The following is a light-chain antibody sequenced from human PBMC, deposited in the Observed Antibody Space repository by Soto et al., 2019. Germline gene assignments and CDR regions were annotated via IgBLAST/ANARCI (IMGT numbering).Light chain of an antibody. Sequence: QSALTQPASVSGSPGQSITISCTGTSSDVGGYNYVSWYQQYPGKAPKLMLYEVSKRPSGVPDRFSGSKSGNTASLTVSGLQAEDEADYYCNSHAGSNNLVFGEGTKLTVL. CDR3: NSHAGSNNLV. CDR1: SSDVGGYNY. V-gene: IGLV2-8*01. CDR2: EVS. J-gene: IGLJ3*02.